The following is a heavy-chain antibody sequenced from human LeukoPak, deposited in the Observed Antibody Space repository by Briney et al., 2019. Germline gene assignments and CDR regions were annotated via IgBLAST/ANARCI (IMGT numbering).Heavy chain of an antibody. CDR3: ARVRDSYYDFWSGYVGDYYYGMDV. Sequence: ASVKVSCKASGYTLTGYYMHWVRQAPGQGLEWMGWINPNSGGTNYAQKFQGRVTMTRDTSISTAYMELSRLRSDDTAVYYCARVRDSYYDFWSGYVGDYYYGMDVWGQGTTVTVSS. CDR2: INPNSGGT. V-gene: IGHV1-2*02. J-gene: IGHJ6*02. D-gene: IGHD3-3*01. CDR1: GYTLTGYY.